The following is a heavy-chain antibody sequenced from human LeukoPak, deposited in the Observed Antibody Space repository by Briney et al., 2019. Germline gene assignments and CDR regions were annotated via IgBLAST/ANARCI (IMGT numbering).Heavy chain of an antibody. D-gene: IGHD2-15*01. CDR2: INPGNGDT. CDR1: GYTFTNYA. Sequence: GASVTVSCTGSGYTFTNYAIHWVRQAPAQSLEWLGWINPGNGDTKYSQDFQGRVTINTDTSAATAYVEPNSLTSEDTAVYYCARDRWHCRVNCDSVYYFALDVWGQGPTVTVSS. CDR3: ARDRWHCRVNCDSVYYFALDV. J-gene: IGHJ6*02. V-gene: IGHV1-3*01.